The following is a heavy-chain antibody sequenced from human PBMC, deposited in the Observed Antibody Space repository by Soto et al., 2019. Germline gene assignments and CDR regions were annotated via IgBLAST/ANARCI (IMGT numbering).Heavy chain of an antibody. Sequence: QVQLVECGGGVVQPGRSLRLSCAATGFTFSSYAMHWVRQAPGKGLEWVAVISYDGSNKYYADSVKGRFTISRDNSKNTLYLQMNRLRAEDTAVYYCASDSSGYYENVAFDIWGHATMVTVSS. CDR3: ASDSSGYYENVAFDI. CDR2: ISYDGSNK. J-gene: IGHJ3*02. CDR1: GFTFSSYA. V-gene: IGHV3-30-3*01. D-gene: IGHD3-22*01.